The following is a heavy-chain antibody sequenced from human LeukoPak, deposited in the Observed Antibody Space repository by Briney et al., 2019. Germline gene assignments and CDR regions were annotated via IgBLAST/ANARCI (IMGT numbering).Heavy chain of an antibody. V-gene: IGHV1-24*01. CDR1: GYTLTELS. J-gene: IGHJ6*03. D-gene: IGHD2-15*01. CDR3: ATPIPHSPRSYMDV. Sequence: GASVKVSCKVSGYTLTELSMHWVRQAPGKGLEWMGGFDPEDGETIYAQKFQGRVTMAEDTSADTAYMELSSLRSEDTAVYYCATPIPHSPRSYMDVWGKGTPVTVSS. CDR2: FDPEDGET.